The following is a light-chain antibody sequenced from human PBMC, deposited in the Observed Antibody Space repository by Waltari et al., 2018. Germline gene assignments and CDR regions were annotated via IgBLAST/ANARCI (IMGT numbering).Light chain of an antibody. V-gene: IGKV1-33*01. J-gene: IGKJ2*01. CDR3: QHYENLPFT. Sequence: DIQMTQSPSSLSASIGDRVTITCQASQNIVNYLNWYQQAPGEAPRLLIYDASNLATGVPSSFSGCGTGTALSLTITSLHPYDVETYFCQHYENLPFTFGQGTKLQIK. CDR1: QNIVNY. CDR2: DAS.